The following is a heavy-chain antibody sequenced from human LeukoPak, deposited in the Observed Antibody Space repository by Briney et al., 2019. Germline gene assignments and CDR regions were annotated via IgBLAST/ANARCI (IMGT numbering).Heavy chain of an antibody. Sequence: GGSLRLSCAASGFTFSSYAMSWVRQAPGKGLKYVSAISSNGGSTYYANSVKGRFTISRDNSKNTLYLQMGSLRAEDMAVYYCARAGSGYSSSWYDSWGQGSLVTVSS. CDR1: GFTFSSYA. D-gene: IGHD6-13*01. V-gene: IGHV3-64*01. CDR2: ISSNGGST. CDR3: ARAGSGYSSSWYDS. J-gene: IGHJ5*01.